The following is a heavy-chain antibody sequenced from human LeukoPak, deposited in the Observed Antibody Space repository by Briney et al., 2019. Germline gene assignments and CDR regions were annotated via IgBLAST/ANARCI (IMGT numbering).Heavy chain of an antibody. D-gene: IGHD3-22*01. Sequence: SETLSLTCTVSGGSISSYYWSWIRQPAGKGLEWIGRIYTSGSTNYNPSLKSRVTMSVDTSKNQFSLKLSSVTAADTAVYYCARAGYYYDSSGYYYNAFDTWGQGTMVTVSS. CDR3: ARAGYYYDSSGYYYNAFDT. CDR1: GGSISSYY. CDR2: IYTSGST. V-gene: IGHV4-4*07. J-gene: IGHJ3*02.